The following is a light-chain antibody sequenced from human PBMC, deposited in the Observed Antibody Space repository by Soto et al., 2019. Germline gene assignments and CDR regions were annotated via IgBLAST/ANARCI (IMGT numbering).Light chain of an antibody. J-gene: IGKJ3*01. CDR3: QQRAYWTPT. V-gene: IGKV3-11*01. CDR1: QSVYSY. Sequence: EIVLTQSPATLSLSPGERATLSCRASQSVYSYLAWYQHKPGQAPRLLIYEASNRASGIPARFSGGGSGTDFTLTIISLEPEDFAVYYCQQRAYWTPTFGPGTRVDFK. CDR2: EAS.